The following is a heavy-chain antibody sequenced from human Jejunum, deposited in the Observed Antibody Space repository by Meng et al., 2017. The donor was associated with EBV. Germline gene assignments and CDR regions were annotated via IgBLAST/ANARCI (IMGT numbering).Heavy chain of an antibody. J-gene: IGHJ5*02. D-gene: IGHD3-3*01. CDR3: ARGAQPIDL. CDR1: GFTFTNYG. CDR2: MNPSNGKT. Sequence: QVQVVGSGVEVKKPGASVKVSCKGSGFTFTNYGISWWRQASGQGLEGMGWMNPSNGKTGYAQKFQGRVTMTRDASTSTAYMELSSLRSDDTAVYFCARGAQPIDLWGQGTLVTVSS. V-gene: IGHV1-8*01.